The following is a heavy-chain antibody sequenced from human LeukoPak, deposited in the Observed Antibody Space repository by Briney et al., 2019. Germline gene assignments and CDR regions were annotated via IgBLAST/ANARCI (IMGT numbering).Heavy chain of an antibody. CDR3: AKPPHKYIVVVVAATLFDY. CDR2: IRGCGGST. CDR1: GFTFSSYA. J-gene: IGHJ4*02. D-gene: IGHD2-15*01. V-gene: IGHV3-23*01. Sequence: GGSLRLSCAASGFTFSSYAMSWVPQAPGKGLEWVSAIRGCGGSTYYADAVKGRFTISRDNSKNTMSLQMNSMRAEDTAVYYCAKPPHKYIVVVVAATLFDYWGQGTLVTVSS.